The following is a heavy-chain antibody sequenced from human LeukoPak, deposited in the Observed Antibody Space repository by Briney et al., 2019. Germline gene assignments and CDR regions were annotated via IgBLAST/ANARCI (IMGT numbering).Heavy chain of an antibody. CDR2: IYRGGST. Sequence: SGGSLRLSCAASGFTVSNYYMSWVRQAPGKGLEWVSIIYRGGSTHYSDSVKGRFTISSDNSKNTLYLQINSLRAEDTAVYYCARGLNTYDSSGFYLFWGQGTLVTVSS. CDR1: GFTVSNYY. J-gene: IGHJ4*02. V-gene: IGHV3-53*01. D-gene: IGHD3-22*01. CDR3: ARGLNTYDSSGFYLF.